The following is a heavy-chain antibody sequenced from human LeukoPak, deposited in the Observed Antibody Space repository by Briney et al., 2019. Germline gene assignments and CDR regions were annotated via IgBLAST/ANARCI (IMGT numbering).Heavy chain of an antibody. CDR2: IKQDGSEK. D-gene: IGHD2-21*02. Sequence: PGGSLRLSCAASGFTFSSYWMSWVRQAPGKGLEWVANIKQDGSEKYYVDSVKGRFTISRDNAKNSLYLQMNSLRAEDTAVYYCAKDFIVVVTAAFDYWGQGTLVTVSS. CDR3: AKDFIVVVTAAFDY. CDR1: GFTFSSYW. J-gene: IGHJ4*02. V-gene: IGHV3-7*03.